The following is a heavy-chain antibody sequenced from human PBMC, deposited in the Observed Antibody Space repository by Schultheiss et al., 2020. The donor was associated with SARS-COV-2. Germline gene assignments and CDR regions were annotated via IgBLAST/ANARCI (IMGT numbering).Heavy chain of an antibody. V-gene: IGHV4-38-2*02. CDR2: IYYSGST. Sequence: SETLSLTCTVSGYSISSGYFWDWIRQAPGKGLEWIGDIYYSGSTNYNPSLKSRVTISVDTSKNQFSLKLSSVTAADTAVYYCARHGVGGPYYFDYWGQGTLVTVSS. CDR3: ARHGVGGPYYFDY. D-gene: IGHD1-26*01. CDR1: GYSISSGYF. J-gene: IGHJ4*02.